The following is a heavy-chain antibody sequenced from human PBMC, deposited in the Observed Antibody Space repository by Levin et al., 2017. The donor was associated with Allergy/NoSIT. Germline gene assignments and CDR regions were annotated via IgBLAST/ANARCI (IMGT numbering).Heavy chain of an antibody. J-gene: IGHJ5*02. V-gene: IGHV3-23*01. D-gene: IGHD2-15*01. CDR1: GFTFSSYA. CDR3: AKSGGYCTGGICYPHWFDP. Sequence: ESLKISCAASGFTFSSYAMNWVRQAPGKGLEWVSLVDGSGRTTHYAGSVKGRFTISRDNSKNTLYLQMNSLRAEDTAVYYCAKSGGYCTGGICYPHWFDPWGQGTLVTVSS. CDR2: VDGSGRTT.